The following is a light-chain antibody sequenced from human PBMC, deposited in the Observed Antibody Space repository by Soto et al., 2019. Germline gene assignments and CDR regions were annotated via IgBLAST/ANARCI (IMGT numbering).Light chain of an antibody. Sequence: ETVLTQSPGTVSLSPGERATLSCTTSQSVKSNYLAWYQQKPGQAPRLLIYGVFNRATGIPDRFSGSGSATDFTLTISGLETEDSAVYYGQHYDGSPRTFGQGTKLEI. J-gene: IGKJ2*01. V-gene: IGKV3-20*01. CDR1: QSVKSNY. CDR2: GVF. CDR3: QHYDGSPRT.